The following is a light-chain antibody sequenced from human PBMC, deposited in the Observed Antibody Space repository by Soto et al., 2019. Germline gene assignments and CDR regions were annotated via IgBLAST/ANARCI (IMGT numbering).Light chain of an antibody. Sequence: DIVLSQSPATLSLSPGERATLYCGASQRVSGCFLAWYQQKPGLAPRLILYDTSFRATGIPDRFSGSVSGTDFTLTISRPDPEDFAVYYCQQYGSSPSFGQGTKVEIK. CDR3: QQYGSSPS. V-gene: IGKV3D-20*01. CDR2: DTS. J-gene: IGKJ1*01. CDR1: QRVSGCF.